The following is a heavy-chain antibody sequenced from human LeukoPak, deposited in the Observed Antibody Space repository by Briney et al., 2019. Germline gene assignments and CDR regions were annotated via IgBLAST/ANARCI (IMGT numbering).Heavy chain of an antibody. CDR2: VYSSGST. D-gene: IGHD4-23*01. CDR3: ARGVTVVYYFDY. Sequence: SETLSLTCTVSGGSISSGHYYWSWIRQPAGKGLEWIGRVYSSGSTNYNPSLKSRVTISVDTSKNQFSLKLSSVTAADTAVYYCARGVTVVYYFDYWGQGTLVTVSS. CDR1: GGSISSGHYY. V-gene: IGHV4-61*02. J-gene: IGHJ4*02.